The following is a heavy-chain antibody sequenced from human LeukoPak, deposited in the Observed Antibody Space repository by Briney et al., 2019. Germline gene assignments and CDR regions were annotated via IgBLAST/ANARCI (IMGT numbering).Heavy chain of an antibody. CDR1: GFTFSSYT. V-gene: IGHV3-21*01. CDR2: IGSSSTYI. J-gene: IGHJ4*02. Sequence: GGSLTLSCAASGFTFSSYTINWVRLAPGKGLEWVSSIGSSSTYIYYADSVKGRFTISRDNAKNSLYLQMNSLRAEDTAVYYCARSSRVPAAINDYWGQGTLVTVSS. D-gene: IGHD2-2*01. CDR3: ARSSRVPAAINDY.